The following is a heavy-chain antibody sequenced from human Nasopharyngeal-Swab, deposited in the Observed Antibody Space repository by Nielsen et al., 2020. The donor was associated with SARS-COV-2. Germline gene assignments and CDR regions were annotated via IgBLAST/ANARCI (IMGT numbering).Heavy chain of an antibody. V-gene: IGHV1-46*01. D-gene: IGHD3-3*01. CDR1: GYTFISYY. Sequence: ASVKVSCKASGYTFISYYIHWVRQAPGEGLEWMGVISTNGGGARYAQKFQGRVTMTSDESTSTVYMELSSLRSEDTVVYDCARGVGYHEFWCGYFDYWGQGTLVTVSS. CDR3: ARGVGYHEFWCGYFDY. CDR2: ISTNGGGA. J-gene: IGHJ4*02.